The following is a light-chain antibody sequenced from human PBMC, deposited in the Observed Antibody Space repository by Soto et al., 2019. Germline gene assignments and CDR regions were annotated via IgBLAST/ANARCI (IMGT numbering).Light chain of an antibody. V-gene: IGKV3-15*01. CDR2: GAS. CDR1: QSVRSTY. Sequence: EILMTQSPFTLAVSPGERATLSCRASQSVRSTYLAWYQQKPGHAPSLLIYGASTRATGVPARLSGSGSGTEFTLTISSLMSDDYAVYYCQQYNGWPTFGQGTKVDIK. J-gene: IGKJ1*01. CDR3: QQYNGWPT.